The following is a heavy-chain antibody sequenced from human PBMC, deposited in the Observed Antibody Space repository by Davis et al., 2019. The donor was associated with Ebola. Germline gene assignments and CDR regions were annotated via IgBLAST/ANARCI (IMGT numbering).Heavy chain of an antibody. V-gene: IGHV3-23*01. J-gene: IGHJ6*02. CDR3: AREGGDGALQDIYYNYGMDV. Sequence: GGSLRLSCAASGFTFSSYSMSWVRQAPGKGLEWVAAISGSGGSTYYADSVKGRFTISRDTSKNTLYLQMNSLRAEDTAVYYCAREGGDGALQDIYYNYGMDVWGQGTTVTVSS. CDR2: ISGSGGST. D-gene: IGHD2-15*01. CDR1: GFTFSSYS.